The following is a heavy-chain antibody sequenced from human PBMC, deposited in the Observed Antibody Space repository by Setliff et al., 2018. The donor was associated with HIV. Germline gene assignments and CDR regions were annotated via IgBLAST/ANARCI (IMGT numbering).Heavy chain of an antibody. CDR3: ARWYGFHSSSSVLGF. J-gene: IGHJ4*02. V-gene: IGHV1-46*01. CDR1: GYTFTGYY. Sequence: ASVKVSCKASGYTFTGYYMHWVRQAPGQGLEWMGIINPSGGSTSYAQRFQGRVTMTRDTSTSTVYMELSSLRSEDTAVYYCARWYGFHSSSSVLGFWGQGTLVTVSS. CDR2: INPSGGST. D-gene: IGHD6-6*01.